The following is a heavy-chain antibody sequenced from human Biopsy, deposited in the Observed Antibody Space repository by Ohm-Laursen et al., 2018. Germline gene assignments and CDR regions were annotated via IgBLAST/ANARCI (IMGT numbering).Heavy chain of an antibody. Sequence: SETLSLTCTVSGDSITNTIYYWAWIRQHPGKGLEWIGHIYYDGTTYYNPSLKRRFTISVDTSKNQFSLKLSSVTAADTAVYYCARVAGGYAYYYGMDVWGQGTTVIVSS. CDR3: ARVAGGYAYYYGMDV. D-gene: IGHD5-12*01. CDR1: GDSITNTIYY. J-gene: IGHJ6*02. CDR2: IYYDGTT. V-gene: IGHV4-31*03.